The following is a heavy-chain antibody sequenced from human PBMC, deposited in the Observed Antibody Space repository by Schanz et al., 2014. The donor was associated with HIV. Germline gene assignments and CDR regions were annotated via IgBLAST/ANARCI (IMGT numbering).Heavy chain of an antibody. CDR2: ISSSSSDK. V-gene: IGHV3-21*01. Sequence: EVHLVESGGGLVTPGESLKISCAASGFTFSSYSLNWVRQAPGKGLEWVSSISSSSSDKYYADSVKGRFTISRDNSKNTLYLQMNSLRAEDTAVYYCAKVLIPMIAVPYYGMDVWGQGTTVTVSS. CDR3: AKVLIPMIAVPYYGMDV. J-gene: IGHJ6*02. D-gene: IGHD3-22*01. CDR1: GFTFSSYS.